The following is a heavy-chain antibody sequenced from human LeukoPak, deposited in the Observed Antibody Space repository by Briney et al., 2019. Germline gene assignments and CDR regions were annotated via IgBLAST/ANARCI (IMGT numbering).Heavy chain of an antibody. V-gene: IGHV3-30-3*01. D-gene: IGHD3-10*01. Sequence: GGSLRLSCAASGFTFSSYAMHWVRQAPGKGLEWVAVISYDGSNKYYADSVKGRFTISRDNSKNTLYLQMNSLRAEDTAVYYCARDLYYYGSGKVLGMDVWGQGTTVTVSS. J-gene: IGHJ6*02. CDR2: ISYDGSNK. CDR1: GFTFSSYA. CDR3: ARDLYYYGSGKVLGMDV.